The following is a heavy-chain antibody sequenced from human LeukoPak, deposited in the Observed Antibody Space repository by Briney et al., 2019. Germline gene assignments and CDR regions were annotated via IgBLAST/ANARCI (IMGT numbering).Heavy chain of an antibody. J-gene: IGHJ4*02. CDR1: GGSISSSSYY. Sequence: SETLSLTCTVSGGSISSSSYYWGWIRQPPGKGLEWIGSIYYSGSTYYNPSLKSRVTISVDTSKNQFSLKLSSVTAADTAVYYCASDSSGWVSFDYWGQGTLVTVSS. CDR3: ASDSSGWVSFDY. CDR2: IYYSGST. D-gene: IGHD6-19*01. V-gene: IGHV4-39*07.